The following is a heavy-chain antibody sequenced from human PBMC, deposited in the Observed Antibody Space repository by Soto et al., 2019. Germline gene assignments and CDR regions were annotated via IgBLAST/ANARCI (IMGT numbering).Heavy chain of an antibody. Sequence: LSLTCSVSGGSIRSSHTSTYWTWIRQPPGKGLEWIAYIYHNGNTAYNPSLKSRITISVDSSKNQFSLKMNSVTAADTAVYYCAREGSHSAYNFAIGIQLWSFDRWGQGLPVTVSS. J-gene: IGHJ5*02. CDR2: IYHNGNT. CDR3: AREGSHSAYNFAIGIQLWSFDR. CDR1: GGSIRSSHTSTY. V-gene: IGHV4-61*01. D-gene: IGHD1-1*01.